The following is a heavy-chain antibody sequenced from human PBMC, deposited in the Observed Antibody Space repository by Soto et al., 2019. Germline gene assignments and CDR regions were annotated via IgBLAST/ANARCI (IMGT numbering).Heavy chain of an antibody. CDR3: AKDGVPAATFDY. D-gene: IGHD2-2*01. CDR1: GFTFSSYG. J-gene: IGHJ4*02. Sequence: QVQLVESGGGVVQPGRSLRLSCAASGFTFSSYGMHWVRQAPGKGLEWVAVISYDGSNKYYADSVKGRFTISRDNSKNTLYLQMNSLRAEDTAVYYCAKDGVPAATFDYWGQGTLVTVSS. CDR2: ISYDGSNK. V-gene: IGHV3-30*18.